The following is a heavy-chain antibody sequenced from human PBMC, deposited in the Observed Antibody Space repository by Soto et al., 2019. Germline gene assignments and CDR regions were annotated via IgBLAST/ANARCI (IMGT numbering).Heavy chain of an antibody. V-gene: IGHV4-31*03. Sequence: QVQLQESGPGLVKPSQTLSLTCTVSGGSISSGGYYCSWIRQHPGKGLEWIGYIYYSGSTYYNPSLKSRVTLSVDTSKNQFSLKLSSVTAADTAVYYCARGPDIVVVVAATGLVPWFDPWAQGTLVTVSS. CDR2: IYYSGST. D-gene: IGHD2-15*01. CDR1: GGSISSGGYY. CDR3: ARGPDIVVVVAATGLVPWFDP. J-gene: IGHJ5*02.